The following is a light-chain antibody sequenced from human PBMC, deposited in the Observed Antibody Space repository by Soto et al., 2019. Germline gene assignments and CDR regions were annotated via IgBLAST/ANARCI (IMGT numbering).Light chain of an antibody. Sequence: QSALTQPRSVSGSPGQSVTISCTGFSSDVGGYNYVSWYQQHPGKAPKLILYDVSKRPSGVPDRFSGSKSGNTASLTISGLQAEDEADYSCCSFAGGYTPYVFGIGTKVTVL. CDR2: DVS. J-gene: IGLJ1*01. CDR3: CSFAGGYTPYV. V-gene: IGLV2-11*01. CDR1: SSDVGGYNY.